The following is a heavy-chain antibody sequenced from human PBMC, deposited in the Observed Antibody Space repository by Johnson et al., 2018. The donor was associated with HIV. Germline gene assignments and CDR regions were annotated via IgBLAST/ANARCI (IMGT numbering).Heavy chain of an antibody. V-gene: IGHV3-64*01. D-gene: IGHD3-10*01. CDR2: ISSNGIGT. CDR3: ARSRGPMRKDAFDI. J-gene: IGHJ3*02. CDR1: GFTFSNFA. Sequence: EVQLVESGGGLVQPGGSLRLSCAVSGFTFSNFAMHWVRQAPGKGLEYVSAISSNGIGTYYANSVDGRFTSSRDNDKNTLYLEMGSLRVEDMAVYYCARSRGPMRKDAFDIWGQGTKVTVSS.